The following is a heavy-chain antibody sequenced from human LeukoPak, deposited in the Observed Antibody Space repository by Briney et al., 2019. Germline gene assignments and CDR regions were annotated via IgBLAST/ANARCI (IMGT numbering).Heavy chain of an antibody. D-gene: IGHD5-18*01. CDR3: KKVVGSGSVTAMVTFDY. CDR1: GFTVSSNE. J-gene: IGHJ4*02. V-gene: IGHV3-38-3*01. Sequence: PGGSLRLSCAASGFTVSSNEMSWVRQAPGKGLEWVSSISGGSTYYADSRKGRFTISRDNSKNTLYLQMNSLRAEDTAVYYCKKVVGSGSVTAMVTFDYWGQGTLVTVSS. CDR2: ISGGST.